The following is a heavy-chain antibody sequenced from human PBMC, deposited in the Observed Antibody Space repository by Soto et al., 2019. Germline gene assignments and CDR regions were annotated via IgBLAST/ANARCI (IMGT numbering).Heavy chain of an antibody. CDR2: MNPNSGNT. J-gene: IGHJ6*03. V-gene: IGHV1-8*01. CDR1: GYTFTSYD. Sequence: VASVKVSCKASGYTFTSYDINWVRQATGQGLEWMGWMNPNSGNTGYAQKFQGRVTMTRNTSISTAYMELSSLRSEDTAVYYCASYGVRYYDFWSGYYNGYYYYYMDVWGKGTTVTVSS. D-gene: IGHD3-3*01. CDR3: ASYGVRYYDFWSGYYNGYYYYYMDV.